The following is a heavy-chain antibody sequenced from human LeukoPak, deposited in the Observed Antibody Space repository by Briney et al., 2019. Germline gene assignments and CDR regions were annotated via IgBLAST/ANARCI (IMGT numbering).Heavy chain of an antibody. J-gene: IGHJ4*02. CDR1: GGSISSSY. V-gene: IGHV4-4*07. Sequence: SETLSLTCTVSGGSISSSYWMWLRQPAGKGLEWIGRIYTSGGTRYNPSLRGRVTMSAVTSKNQFSLKLSSVTAADTAVYYCARGIRVTASLLSVGFYFDDWGQGTLVTVSS. CDR3: ARGIRVTASLLSVGFYFDD. D-gene: IGHD2-21*02. CDR2: IYTSGGT.